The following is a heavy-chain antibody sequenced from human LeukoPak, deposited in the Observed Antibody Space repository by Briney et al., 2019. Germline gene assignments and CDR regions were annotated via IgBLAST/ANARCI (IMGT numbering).Heavy chain of an antibody. D-gene: IGHD6-19*01. CDR3: AKGQWLGAYNAFDI. V-gene: IGHV3-20*04. CDR2: INWNGGST. J-gene: IGHJ3*02. CDR1: GFTFDDYG. Sequence: GGSLRLSCAASGFTFDDYGMSWVRQAPGKGLEWVSGINWNGGSTGYADSVKGRFTISRDNAKNSLYLQMNSLRAEDTALYYCAKGQWLGAYNAFDIWGQGTMVTVSS.